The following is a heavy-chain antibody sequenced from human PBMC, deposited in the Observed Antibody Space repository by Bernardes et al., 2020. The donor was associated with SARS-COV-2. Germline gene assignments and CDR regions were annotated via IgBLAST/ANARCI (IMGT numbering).Heavy chain of an antibody. J-gene: IGHJ4*02. Sequence: GGSLRLSCAVSGFTVSSQYMNWVRQAPGKGLEWVSVIQSGGYTNYADSVKGRFTVSRDTSENTVSLQMNSLRAEDTAVYYCARGLRWAFDYWGQGTLVSVSS. CDR2: IQSGGYT. CDR3: ARGLRWAFDY. CDR1: GFTVSSQY. D-gene: IGHD4-17*01. V-gene: IGHV3-53*01.